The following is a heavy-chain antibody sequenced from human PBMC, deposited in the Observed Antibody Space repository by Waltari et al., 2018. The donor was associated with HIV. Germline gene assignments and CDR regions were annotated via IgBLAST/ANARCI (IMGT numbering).Heavy chain of an antibody. J-gene: IGHJ3*02. D-gene: IGHD3-22*01. Sequence: EVQLVESGGGLVQPGGSLRLSCAASGFTFSTYSMNWVRQAPGKGLEWVSYISSSSSTIYYADSVKGRFTISRDNAKNSLYLQMNSLRAEDTAVYYCARVRTMIRFDAFDIWGQGTMVTVSS. V-gene: IGHV3-48*01. CDR1: GFTFSTYS. CDR3: ARVRTMIRFDAFDI. CDR2: ISSSSSTI.